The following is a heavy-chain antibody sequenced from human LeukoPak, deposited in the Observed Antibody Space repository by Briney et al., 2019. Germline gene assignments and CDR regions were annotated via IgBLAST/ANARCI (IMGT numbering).Heavy chain of an antibody. CDR2: IYTSGST. Sequence: SETLSLTCTVSGGSISSYYWSWIRQPAGKGLEWIGRIYTSGSTNYNPSLKSRVTMSVDTSKNQFSLKLSSVTAADTAVYYCARATKHQLLWGNWFDPWGQGTLVTVSS. V-gene: IGHV4-4*07. CDR1: GGSISSYY. J-gene: IGHJ5*02. CDR3: ARATKHQLLWGNWFDP. D-gene: IGHD2-2*01.